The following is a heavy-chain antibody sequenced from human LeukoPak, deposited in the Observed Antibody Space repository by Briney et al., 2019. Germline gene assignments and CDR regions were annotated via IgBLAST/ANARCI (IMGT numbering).Heavy chain of an antibody. V-gene: IGHV3-66*01. J-gene: IGHJ4*02. D-gene: IGHD2-2*02. CDR1: GFTVSSNY. CDR2: IYSGGST. Sequence: PGGSLSLSCAASGFTVSSNYMSWVRQAPGKGLEWVSVIYSGGSTYYADSVKGRFTISRDNSKNTLYLQMNSLRAEDTAVYYCARDLDPLYCSSTSCYNYWGQGTLVTVSS. CDR3: ARDLDPLYCSSTSCYNY.